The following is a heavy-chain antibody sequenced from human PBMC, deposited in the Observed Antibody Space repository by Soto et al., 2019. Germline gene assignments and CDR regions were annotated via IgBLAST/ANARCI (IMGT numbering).Heavy chain of an antibody. Sequence: PGNVLEWIGFIHYSGTTYYNPSLKSRVAISVDTSRNDFSLRLSSVTAVYSAVYYCTTGGEPSETGFWGQRT. CDR3: TTGGEPSETGF. J-gene: IGHJ4*02. CDR2: IHYSGTT. V-gene: IGHV4-31*02. D-gene: IGHD2-21*01.